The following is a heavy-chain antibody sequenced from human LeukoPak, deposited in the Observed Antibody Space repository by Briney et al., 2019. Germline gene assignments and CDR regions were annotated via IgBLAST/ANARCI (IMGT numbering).Heavy chain of an antibody. D-gene: IGHD1-1*01. CDR2: IKSKTDGGTT. Sequence: GGSLRLSCAASGFTFSNAWMSWVRQAPGKGLEWVGRIKSKTDGGTTDYAAPVKGRFTISRDDSKNTLYLQMNSLKTEDTAVYYCTTDRGNGDYYYYGMDVWGQGTTVTVSS. CDR3: TTDRGNGDYYYYGMDV. V-gene: IGHV3-15*01. J-gene: IGHJ6*02. CDR1: GFTFSNAW.